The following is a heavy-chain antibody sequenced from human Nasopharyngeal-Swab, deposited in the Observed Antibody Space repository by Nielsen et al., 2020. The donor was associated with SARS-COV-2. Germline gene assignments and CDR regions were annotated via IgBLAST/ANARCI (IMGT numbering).Heavy chain of an antibody. CDR3: ARGATIFGVVAYGMDV. V-gene: IGHV4-31*03. CDR1: GGSISSGGYY. CDR2: IYYSGST. Sequence: SETLSLTCIVSGGSISSGGYYWSWIRQHPGKGLEWIGYIYYSGSTYYNPSLKSRVTISVDTSKNQFSLKLSSVTAADTAVYYCARGATIFGVVAYGMDVWGQGTTVTVSS. J-gene: IGHJ6*02. D-gene: IGHD3-3*01.